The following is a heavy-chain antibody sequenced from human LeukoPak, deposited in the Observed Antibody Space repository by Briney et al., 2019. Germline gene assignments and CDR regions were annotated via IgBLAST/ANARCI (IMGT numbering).Heavy chain of an antibody. D-gene: IGHD1-14*01. CDR3: ARARTYVSYYYYMDV. CDR1: GLTFDEYR. Sequence: GGVLRLSCEAYGLTFDEYRMSWVRQAPGKGLEWVSGINWNGGSTGYADSVKGRFTISRDNAKNSLYLQMNSLRAEDTALYYCARARTYVSYYYYMDVWGKGTTVTVSS. J-gene: IGHJ6*03. V-gene: IGHV3-20*04. CDR2: INWNGGST.